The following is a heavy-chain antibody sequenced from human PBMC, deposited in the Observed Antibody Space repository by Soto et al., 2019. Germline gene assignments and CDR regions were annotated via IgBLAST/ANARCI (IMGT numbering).Heavy chain of an antibody. CDR1: GYTFTSYD. CDR3: ARGGREKWVHFEGGY. Sequence: QVQLVQSGAEVKKPGASVKVSCKASGYTFTSYDINWVRQATGQGLEWMGWMNANNGNTGYAQKFYGRVTMTRDPSIRTDYMELSSLRSEEPAVYYCARGGREKWVHFEGGYWGQGTLVSVSS. V-gene: IGHV1-8*01. D-gene: IGHD1-1*01. J-gene: IGHJ4*02. CDR2: MNANNGNT.